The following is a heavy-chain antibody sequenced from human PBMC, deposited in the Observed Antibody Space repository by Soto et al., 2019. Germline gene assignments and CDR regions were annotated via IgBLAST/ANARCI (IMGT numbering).Heavy chain of an antibody. CDR2: IYSGDST. J-gene: IGHJ3*02. V-gene: IGHV3-53*02. CDR1: GFTVSSSY. Sequence: EVQLVETGGDLIQPGGSLRLSCAASGFTVSSSYMSWVRQVPGKGLEWVSGIYSGDSTYYADSVKGRFTVSRDNSKNALYLQMNFLRPEDTAVYYCARDGLGGWLGAFDIWGQGTMVTVSS. CDR3: ARDGLGGWLGAFDI. D-gene: IGHD3-16*01.